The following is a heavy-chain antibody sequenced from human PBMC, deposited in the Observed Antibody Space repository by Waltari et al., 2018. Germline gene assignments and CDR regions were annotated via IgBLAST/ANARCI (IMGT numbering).Heavy chain of an antibody. D-gene: IGHD2-15*01. CDR2: TYFRSKWSD. Sequence: QVQLQQSGPGLVKPSQTLSLTCAISGDGVPSYSSAWNWIRQSPSRGFEWLGRTYFRSKWSDDYAVSVRGRLTINPDTSKNQFSLQLNSVTPEDTAVYYCARGVVANTYYFDYWGQGTLVTVSS. V-gene: IGHV6-1*01. J-gene: IGHJ4*02. CDR3: ARGVVANTYYFDY. CDR1: GDGVPSYSSA.